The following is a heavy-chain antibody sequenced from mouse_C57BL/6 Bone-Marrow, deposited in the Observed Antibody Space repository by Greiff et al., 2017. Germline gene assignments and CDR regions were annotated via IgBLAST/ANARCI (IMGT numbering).Heavy chain of an antibody. CDR2: MHPNGGSP. CDR3: ARTYEYDNYTMDY. V-gene: IGHV1-64*01. Sequence: QVQLQQPGAELVKPGASVKLSCKASGYTFTNYWMHWVKQRPGQGLEWIGMMHPNGGSPDYNEKFKSEATLSVDKSSRTAYMELSSRTSEDSAVYYCARTYEYDNYTMDYGGQGTSVTVSS. J-gene: IGHJ4*01. D-gene: IGHD2-4*01. CDR1: GYTFTNYW.